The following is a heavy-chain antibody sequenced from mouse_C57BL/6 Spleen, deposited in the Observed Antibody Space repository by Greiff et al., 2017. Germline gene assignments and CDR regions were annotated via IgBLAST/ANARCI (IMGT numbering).Heavy chain of an antibody. D-gene: IGHD1-1*01. CDR3: ARELRGFFDY. Sequence: EVQLVESGGGLVKPGGSLKLSCAASGFTFSSYAMSWVRQTPEKRLEWVATISDGGSYTDYPDNVKGRFTISRDNAKNNLYLQMSHLKSEDTAMYYCARELRGFFDYWGQGTTLTVSS. CDR1: GFTFSSYA. CDR2: ISDGGSYT. J-gene: IGHJ2*01. V-gene: IGHV5-4*01.